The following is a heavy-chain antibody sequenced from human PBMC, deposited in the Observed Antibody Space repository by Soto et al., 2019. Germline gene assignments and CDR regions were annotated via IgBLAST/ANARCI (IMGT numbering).Heavy chain of an antibody. Sequence: HPGGSLRLSCSSSGFTFGDYPMSWFRQAPGKGLEWVAFIRSKAYGETTQYAASVKGRFTISRDDSKSIAYLQMNSLKTEDTAVYYCTRADKIGYDLLTGYQNYYYNGMDVWGQGTTVTVSS. D-gene: IGHD3-9*01. J-gene: IGHJ6*02. CDR3: TRADKIGYDLLTGYQNYYYNGMDV. V-gene: IGHV3-49*03. CDR2: IRSKAYGETT. CDR1: GFTFGDYP.